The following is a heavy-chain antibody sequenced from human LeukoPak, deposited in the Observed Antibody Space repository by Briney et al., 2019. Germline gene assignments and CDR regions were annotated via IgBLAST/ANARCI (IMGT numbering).Heavy chain of an antibody. CDR3: ARTYYDSSGYYTPGWLSFDY. Sequence: ASVKVSCKASGYTFTSYAMNWVRQAPGQGLEWMGWINPNSGGTNYAQKFQGRVTMTRDTSISTAYMELSRLRSDDTAVYYCARTYYDSSGYYTPGWLSFDYWGQGTLVTVSS. J-gene: IGHJ4*02. D-gene: IGHD3-22*01. CDR2: INPNSGGT. V-gene: IGHV1-2*02. CDR1: GYTFTSYA.